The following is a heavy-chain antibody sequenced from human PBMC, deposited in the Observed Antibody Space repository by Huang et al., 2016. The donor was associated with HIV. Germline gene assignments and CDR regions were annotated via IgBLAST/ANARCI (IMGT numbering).Heavy chain of an antibody. D-gene: IGHD5-18*01. V-gene: IGHV4-39*01. CDR2: IYYGGST. CDR3: ARRSGYSYGYYFDY. J-gene: IGHJ4*02. CDR1: GGSIRGSNYY. Sequence: QLQPHESGPGLVKPSETLSLTCTVSGGSIRGSNYYWGWIRQPPGKGLEWIATIYYGGSTFYNPSLKSRVTISADTSKNQFSLNLSSVTAADTAVYYCARRSGYSYGYYFDYWGQGTLVTVSS.